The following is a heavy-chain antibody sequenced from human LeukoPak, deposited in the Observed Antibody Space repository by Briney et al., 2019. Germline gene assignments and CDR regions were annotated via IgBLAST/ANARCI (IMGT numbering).Heavy chain of an antibody. CDR2: INPNSGGT. V-gene: IGHV1-2*02. D-gene: IGHD3-10*01. CDR1: GYTFTGYY. CDR3: GATGGEGEHYLDY. Sequence: ASVKVSCKASGYTFTGYYMHWVRQAPGQGLEWMGWINPNSGGTNYAQKFQGRVTMTRDTSISTAYMELSRLRSDDTAVYYCGATGGEGEHYLDYWGQGTLVTVSS. J-gene: IGHJ4*02.